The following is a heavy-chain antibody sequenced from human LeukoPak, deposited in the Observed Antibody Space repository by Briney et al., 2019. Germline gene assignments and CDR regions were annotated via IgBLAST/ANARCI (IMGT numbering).Heavy chain of an antibody. Sequence: PGRSLRLSCAASGFTFSTYEMNWIRQAPGEGLEWISYISSSGAAIHYSDSVRGRFTISRDNARQSLYLQMNSLRDEDTAVYYCARESPDWFDLWGQGTLVTVSS. J-gene: IGHJ5*02. CDR3: ARESPDWFDL. V-gene: IGHV3-48*03. CDR1: GFTFSTYE. CDR2: ISSSGAAI.